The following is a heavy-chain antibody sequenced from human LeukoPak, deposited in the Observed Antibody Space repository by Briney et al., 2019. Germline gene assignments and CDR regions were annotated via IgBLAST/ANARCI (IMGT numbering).Heavy chain of an antibody. Sequence: GGSLRLSCAASGFTFDDYGMRWVRQAPGKGLEWVSGINWNGGNTGYADSVKGRFTISRDNAKNSLYLQMNSLRAEHTALYYCARAEEYYDSSGYDYWGQGTLVIVSS. V-gene: IGHV3-20*04. D-gene: IGHD3-22*01. J-gene: IGHJ4*02. CDR1: GFTFDDYG. CDR2: INWNGGNT. CDR3: ARAEEYYDSSGYDY.